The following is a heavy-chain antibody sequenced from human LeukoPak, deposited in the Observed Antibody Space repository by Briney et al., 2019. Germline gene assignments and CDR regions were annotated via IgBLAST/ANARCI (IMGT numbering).Heavy chain of an antibody. Sequence: SVKVSCKASGGTFSSYAISWVRQATGQGLEWMGRIIPIFGTANYAQKFQGRVTITADKSTSTAYMELSSLRSEDTAVYYCARSFCSSTSCYGASYYYYYMDVWGKGTTVTVSS. CDR3: ARSFCSSTSCYGASYYYYYMDV. D-gene: IGHD2-2*01. CDR1: GGTFSSYA. CDR2: IIPIFGTA. V-gene: IGHV1-69*06. J-gene: IGHJ6*03.